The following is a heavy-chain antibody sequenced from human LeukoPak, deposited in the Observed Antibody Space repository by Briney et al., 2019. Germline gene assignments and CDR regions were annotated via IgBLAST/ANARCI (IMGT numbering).Heavy chain of an antibody. V-gene: IGHV4-4*02. D-gene: IGHD1-26*01. CDR1: GGSISSSNW. CDR2: IYHSGST. Sequence: SETLSLTCAVSGGSISSSNWWSWVRPPPGKGLEWIGEIYHSGSTNYNPSLKSRVTISVDESKNQFSLKLSSVTAADTAVYYCARTSWAGATESDPWGQGTLVTVSS. CDR3: ARTSWAGATESDP. J-gene: IGHJ5*02.